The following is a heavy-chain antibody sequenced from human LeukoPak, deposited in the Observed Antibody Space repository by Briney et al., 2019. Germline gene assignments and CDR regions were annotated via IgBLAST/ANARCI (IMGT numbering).Heavy chain of an antibody. D-gene: IGHD4-17*01. CDR2: IYPGDSDT. V-gene: IGHV5-51*01. J-gene: IGHJ4*02. Sequence: GESLKISCKGSGFRFISNWIGWVRQMPGKGLEWMGIIYPGDSDTRYSPSFQGQVTLSADKSINTAYLQWSSLKASDTAMYYCARQYGRPFDYWGQGTLVTVSS. CDR3: ARQYGRPFDY. CDR1: GFRFISNW.